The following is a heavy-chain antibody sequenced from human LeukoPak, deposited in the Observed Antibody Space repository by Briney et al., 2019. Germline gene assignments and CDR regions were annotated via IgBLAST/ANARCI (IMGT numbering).Heavy chain of an antibody. D-gene: IGHD3-16*01. CDR1: GYTFTSYG. CDR2: ISAYNGNT. CDR3: AKESGVFVHVWGGYCFDY. V-gene: IGHV1-18*01. J-gene: IGHJ4*02. Sequence: ASVKVSCKASGYTFTSYGISWVRQAPGQGLEWMGWISAYNGNTNYAQKLQGRVTMTTDTSTSTAYMELRSLRSDDTAVYYCAKESGVFVHVWGGYCFDYGGQGTLVTLSS.